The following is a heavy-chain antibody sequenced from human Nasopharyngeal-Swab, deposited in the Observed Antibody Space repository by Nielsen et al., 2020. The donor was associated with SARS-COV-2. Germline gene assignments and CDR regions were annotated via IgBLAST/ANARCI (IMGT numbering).Heavy chain of an antibody. V-gene: IGHV3-48*02. CDR3: ARASKIWSGYYIDY. J-gene: IGHJ4*02. CDR2: ISSSSRTI. CDR1: GFTFSNYG. D-gene: IGHD3-3*01. Sequence: GESLKIFCAASGFTFSNYGANWVRQAPGKGLEWVSYISSSSRTINYADSVKGRFTISRDNANNLLYLQMNSLRDEDTAVYFCARASKIWSGYYIDYWGQGTLVTVSS.